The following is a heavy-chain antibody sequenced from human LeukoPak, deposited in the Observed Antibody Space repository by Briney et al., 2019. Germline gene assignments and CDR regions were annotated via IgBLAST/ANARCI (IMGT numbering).Heavy chain of an antibody. V-gene: IGHV3-9*01. CDR3: AKDTGRPTDTITMEDNAFDI. CDR2: ISWSSGII. Sequence: GGSLRLSCAASGFTFDDHGMHWVRQAPGKGLEWVSGISWSSGIIGYADSVKGRFTISRDNAKNSLYLQMDSLRAEDTALYYCAKDTGRPTDTITMEDNAFDIWGQGTMVTVSS. J-gene: IGHJ3*02. D-gene: IGHD5-12*01. CDR1: GFTFDDHG.